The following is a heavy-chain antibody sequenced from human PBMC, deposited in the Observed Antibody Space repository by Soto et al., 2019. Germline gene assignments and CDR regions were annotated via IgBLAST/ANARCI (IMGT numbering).Heavy chain of an antibody. CDR3: AKDRNYPRDQFHY. CDR2: ISGSGGST. CDR1: GFTFSSYG. D-gene: IGHD1-7*01. J-gene: IGHJ4*02. V-gene: IGHV3-23*01. Sequence: PGGSLRLSCSASGFTFSSYGMSWVRQAPGKGLEWVSGISGSGGSTQYADSVKGRFTISRDNSKKTLYLEMNSLRAEDTAVYYCAKDRNYPRDQFHYWGQGTLVTVSS.